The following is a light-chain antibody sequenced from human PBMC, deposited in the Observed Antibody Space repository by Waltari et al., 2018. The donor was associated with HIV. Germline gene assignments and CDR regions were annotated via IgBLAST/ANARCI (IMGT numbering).Light chain of an antibody. Sequence: QSALTQPASVSGAPGQSITISCTGTSSDVGSYKVVLWYQKHPGKAPKLMIYEVSKRPSGVSNRFSGSKSGNTASLTISGLQAEDEADYYCCSYAGSTTHVFGTGTKVTVL. J-gene: IGLJ1*01. CDR2: EVS. CDR1: SSDVGSYKV. CDR3: CSYAGSTTHV. V-gene: IGLV2-23*02.